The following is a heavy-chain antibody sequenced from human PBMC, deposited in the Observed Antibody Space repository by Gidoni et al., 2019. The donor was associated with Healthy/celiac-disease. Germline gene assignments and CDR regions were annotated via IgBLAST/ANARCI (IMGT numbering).Heavy chain of an antibody. CDR2: ISSSSSYT. Sequence: QVQLVESGGGLVKPGGSLRLSCAASGFTFRDYYMRWIRQAPGKGLEWVSYISSSSSYTNYADSVKGRFTISRDNAKNSLYLQMNSLRAEDTAVYYCARVRDELLWFGESLGAFDIWGQGTMVTVSS. D-gene: IGHD3-10*01. CDR3: ARVRDELLWFGESLGAFDI. CDR1: GFTFRDYY. V-gene: IGHV3-11*05. J-gene: IGHJ3*02.